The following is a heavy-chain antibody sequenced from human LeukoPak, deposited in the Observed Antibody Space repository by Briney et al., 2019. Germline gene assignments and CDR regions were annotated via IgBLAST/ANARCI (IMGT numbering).Heavy chain of an antibody. CDR3: AREILAPGKTHDY. J-gene: IGHJ4*02. Sequence: GGSLRLSCAASGFPFSSYFMNWVRQAPGKGLEWVSRINDDGSATFYADSAKGRFTISRDNAKNTLFLQMSSLRAEDTAVYFCAREILAPGKTHDYWGQGTLVTVSS. V-gene: IGHV3-74*01. CDR1: GFPFSSYF. CDR2: INDDGSAT.